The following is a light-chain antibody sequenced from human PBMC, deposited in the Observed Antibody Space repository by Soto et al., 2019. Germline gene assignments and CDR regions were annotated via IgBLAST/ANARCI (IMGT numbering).Light chain of an antibody. J-gene: IGLJ2*01. CDR1: RSDIGGYNY. CDR3: CSYADSHVV. CDR2: DVT. V-gene: IGLV2-11*01. Sequence: QSVLTQPRSVSGSPGQSVTISCTGTRSDIGGYNYVSWYQQHPGKSPKLMIYDVTKRPSGVPDRFSGSKSANTASLTISGLQDEDEADYYCCSYADSHVVFGGGTKLPVL.